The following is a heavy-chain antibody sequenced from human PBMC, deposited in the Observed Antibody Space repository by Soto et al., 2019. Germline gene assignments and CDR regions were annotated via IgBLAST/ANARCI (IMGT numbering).Heavy chain of an antibody. Sequence: GGSLRLSCAASGFTFSSYAMSWVRQAPGKGLEWVSAISGSGGSTYYADSVKGRFTISRDNSKNTLYLQMNSLRAEDTAVYYCAKEGATYWDIVVVVAPHFDYWGQGTLVTVSS. D-gene: IGHD2-15*01. CDR1: GFTFSSYA. CDR2: ISGSGGST. J-gene: IGHJ4*02. V-gene: IGHV3-23*01. CDR3: AKEGATYWDIVVVVAPHFDY.